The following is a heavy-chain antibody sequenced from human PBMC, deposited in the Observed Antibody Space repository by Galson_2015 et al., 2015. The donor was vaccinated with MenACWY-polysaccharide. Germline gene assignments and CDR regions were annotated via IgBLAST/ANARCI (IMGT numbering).Heavy chain of an antibody. CDR2: TYYRSKWYN. D-gene: IGHD5-24*01. V-gene: IGHV6-1*01. CDR1: GDSVSSNTAA. CDR3: ARQMGHFDF. Sequence: CAISGDSVSSNTAAWTWIRQSPSRGLEWLGRTYYRSKWYNDYAFSVKSRITINPDTSKNQFSLQLNSVTPEDTAVYYCARQMGHFDFWGQGTLVTVSS. J-gene: IGHJ4*02.